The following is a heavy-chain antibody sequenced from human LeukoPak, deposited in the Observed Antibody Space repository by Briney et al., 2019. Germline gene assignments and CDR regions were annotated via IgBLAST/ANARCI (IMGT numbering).Heavy chain of an antibody. V-gene: IGHV1-18*01. J-gene: IGHJ1*01. CDR1: GYTFSSYG. Sequence: GASVKVSCKASGYTFSSYGISWVRQAPGQGLEWMGWSSPHNGKTNYAQKLQGRVTMTTDTSTSTAYMELRSLRSDDTAMYYCARGLLTFGGVIGGPQALEYFQHWGQGTLVTVSS. D-gene: IGHD3-16*02. CDR2: SSPHNGKT. CDR3: ARGLLTFGGVIGGPQALEYFQH.